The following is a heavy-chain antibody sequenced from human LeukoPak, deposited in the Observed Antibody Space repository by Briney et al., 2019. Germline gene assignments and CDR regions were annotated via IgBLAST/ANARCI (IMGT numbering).Heavy chain of an antibody. CDR2: INHSGST. J-gene: IGHJ4*02. V-gene: IGHV4-34*01. CDR3: AGGYSYGHDY. CDR1: GGSFSGYY. Sequence: SETLSLTCAVYGGSFSGYYRSWIRQPPGKGLEWIGEINHSGSTNYNPSLKSRVTISVDTSKNQFSLKLSSVTAADTAVYYCAGGYSYGHDYWGQGTLVTVSS. D-gene: IGHD5-18*01.